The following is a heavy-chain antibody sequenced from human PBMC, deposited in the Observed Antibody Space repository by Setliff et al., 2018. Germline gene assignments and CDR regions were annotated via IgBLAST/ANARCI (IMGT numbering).Heavy chain of an antibody. V-gene: IGHV3-30*02. CDR1: GFTFSDYG. CDR2: TRYDGSNK. CDR3: AKDWNPSTYWYTDYFDS. J-gene: IGHJ4*02. D-gene: IGHD2-2*01. Sequence: PGGSLRLSCAASGFTFSDYGMHWVRQAPGKGLEWVAFTRYDGSNKYYADSVKGRFTISRDNSKNTLYLQMNSLRAEDTAIYYCAKDWNPSTYWYTDYFDSWGQGTLVTVSS.